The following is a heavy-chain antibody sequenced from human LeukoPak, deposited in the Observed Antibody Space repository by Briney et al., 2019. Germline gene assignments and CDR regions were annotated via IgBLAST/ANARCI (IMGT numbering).Heavy chain of an antibody. J-gene: IGHJ2*01. Sequence: GGSLRLSCAASGFTFSSYAMSWVRQAPGKGLEWVSTISSSGGSTYYADSVKGRFTISRDNSKNTLYLQMDSLRAEDTAVYYCARAAVGNWYFDLWGRGTLVTVSS. V-gene: IGHV3-23*01. D-gene: IGHD6-19*01. CDR3: ARAAVGNWYFDL. CDR1: GFTFSSYA. CDR2: ISSSGGST.